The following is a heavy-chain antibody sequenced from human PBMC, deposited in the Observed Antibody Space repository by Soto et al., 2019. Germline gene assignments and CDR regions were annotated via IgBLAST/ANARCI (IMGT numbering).Heavy chain of an antibody. D-gene: IGHD3-10*01. CDR2: IDPTDSYI. CDR1: GYNFADDW. V-gene: IGHV5-10-1*03. J-gene: IGHJ5*01. Sequence: EVELVQSGAELKKPGESLTISCKASGYNFADDWINWVRHVPGKGLEWLGRIDPTDSYINYGPSFQGHVTISADTSITTAFLQWSSLTASDTAIYYCVRQGGSRYEYRGDSWGQGTLVIVS. CDR3: VRQGGSRYEYRGDS.